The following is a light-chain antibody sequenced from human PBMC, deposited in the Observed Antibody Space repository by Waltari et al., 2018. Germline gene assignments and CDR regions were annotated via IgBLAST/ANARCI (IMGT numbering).Light chain of an antibody. J-gene: IGKJ5*01. CDR3: QQRANWPIT. V-gene: IGKV3-11*01. CDR1: QSIDNY. Sequence: EIVLTQSPATLSLSPGERATLSCRASQSIDNYLAWYQQKPGQAPRLLIYDASSRATGIPVRCSGSGSGTDFTLTISSLEPEDFAVYYCQQRANWPITFGQGTRLEIK. CDR2: DAS.